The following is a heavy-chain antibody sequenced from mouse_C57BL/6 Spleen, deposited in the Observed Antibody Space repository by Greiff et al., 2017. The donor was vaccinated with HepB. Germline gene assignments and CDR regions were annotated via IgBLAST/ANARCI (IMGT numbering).Heavy chain of an antibody. Sequence: VKLMESGAELVRPGASVKLSCKASGYTFTDYYINWVKQRPGQGLEWIARIYPGSGNTYYNEKFKGKATLTAEKSSSTAYMQLSSLTSEDSAVYFCARKEKLGLGGYYFDYWGQGTTLTVSS. J-gene: IGHJ2*01. CDR3: ARKEKLGLGGYYFDY. V-gene: IGHV1-76*01. CDR2: IYPGSGNT. D-gene: IGHD4-1*01. CDR1: GYTFTDYY.